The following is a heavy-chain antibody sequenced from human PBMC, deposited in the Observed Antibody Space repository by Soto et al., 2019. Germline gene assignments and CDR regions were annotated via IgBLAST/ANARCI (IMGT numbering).Heavy chain of an antibody. CDR2: IIPIFGTA. Sequence: QVQLVQPGAEVKKPGSSVKVSCKASGGTFSSYAISWVRQAPGQGLEWMGGIIPIFGTANYAQKFQGRVTTTADESTCTAYMELSSLRAEETAVYYCARVTGSGSYLNDYWGQGTLVTVSS. CDR1: GGTFSSYA. D-gene: IGHD3-10*01. V-gene: IGHV1-69*01. CDR3: ARVTGSGSYLNDY. J-gene: IGHJ4*02.